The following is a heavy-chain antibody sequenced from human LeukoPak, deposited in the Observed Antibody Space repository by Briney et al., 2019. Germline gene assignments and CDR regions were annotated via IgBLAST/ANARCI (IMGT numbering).Heavy chain of an antibody. Sequence: ASVKVSCKASGGTFSSYAISWVRQAPGQGLEWMGRIIPILGIANYAQKFQGRVTITADKSTSTAYMELSSLRSEDTAVYYCASYMVRGVLNWFDPWGQGTLVTVSS. D-gene: IGHD3-10*01. CDR3: ASYMVRGVLNWFDP. J-gene: IGHJ5*02. CDR2: IIPILGIA. CDR1: GGTFSSYA. V-gene: IGHV1-69*04.